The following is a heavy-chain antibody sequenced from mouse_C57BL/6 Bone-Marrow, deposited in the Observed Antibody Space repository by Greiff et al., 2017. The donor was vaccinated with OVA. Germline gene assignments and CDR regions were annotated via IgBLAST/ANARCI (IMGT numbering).Heavy chain of an antibody. Sequence: QVQLQQSGAELARPGASVKMSCKASGYTFTSYTMHWVKQRPGQGLEWIGYINPSSGYTKYNQKFKDKATLTADKSSSTAYMQLSSLTSEDSAVYYVARTHYYAMDYWGQGTSVTVSS. J-gene: IGHJ4*01. V-gene: IGHV1-4*01. CDR3: ARTHYYAMDY. CDR2: INPSSGYT. CDR1: GYTFTSYT.